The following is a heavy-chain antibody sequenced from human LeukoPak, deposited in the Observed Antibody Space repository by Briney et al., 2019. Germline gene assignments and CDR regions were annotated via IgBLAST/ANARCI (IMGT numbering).Heavy chain of an antibody. D-gene: IGHD6-13*01. CDR3: AKDGGAAAGTFDY. CDR1: GFTFSTYA. Sequence: GRSLRLSCAASGFTFSTYAMHWVRQAPGKGLEWVAVISYDGGNKYYADSVKGRFSISRDNSKNTLYLQMNSLRAADTAVYYCAKDGGAAAGTFDYWGQGTLVTVSS. CDR2: ISYDGGNK. J-gene: IGHJ4*02. V-gene: IGHV3-30-3*01.